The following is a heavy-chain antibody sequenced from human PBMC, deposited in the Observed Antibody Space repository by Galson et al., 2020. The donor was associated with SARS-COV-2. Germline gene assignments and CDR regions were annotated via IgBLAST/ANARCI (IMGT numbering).Heavy chain of an antibody. D-gene: IGHD3-10*01. CDR3: SRGRRYYVSGSYSRISYYGMDV. J-gene: IGHJ6*02. CDR1: GYTFNTYN. CDR2: MKPNTSDT. Sequence: ASVKVSCKASGYTFNTYNINWVRQATGQGLEWMGWMKPNTSDTGYAEKFRGRVSMTRNTSKTTANMELSSRGLVDRAVYYWSRGRRYYVSGSYSRISYYGMDVLGQGASVTGSS. V-gene: IGHV1-8*01.